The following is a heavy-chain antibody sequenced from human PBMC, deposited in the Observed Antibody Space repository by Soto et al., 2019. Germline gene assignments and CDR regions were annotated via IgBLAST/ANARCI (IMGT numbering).Heavy chain of an antibody. CDR1: GGTFSSYA. CDR2: IIPIFGTA. J-gene: IGHJ4*02. CDR3: AREAMIDHKIDY. V-gene: IGHV1-69*06. D-gene: IGHD3-22*01. Sequence: SVKVSCKASGGTFSSYAISWVRQAPGQGLEWMGGIIPIFGTANYAQKSQGRVTITADKSTSTAYMELSSLRSEDTAVYYCAREAMIDHKIDYWGQGTLVTVSS.